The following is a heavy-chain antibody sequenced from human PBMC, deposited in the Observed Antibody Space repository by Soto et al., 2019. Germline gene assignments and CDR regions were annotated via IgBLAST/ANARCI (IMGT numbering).Heavy chain of an antibody. V-gene: IGHV1-8*01. Sequence: ASVKVSCKASGYTFTSYDINWVRQATGQGLEWMGWMNPNSGNTGYAQKFQGRVTMTRNTSISTAYMELSSLRSEDTAVYYCGREGGGRYCSSTSCYYWFDPWGQGTLVTV. D-gene: IGHD2-2*01. CDR1: GYTFTSYD. J-gene: IGHJ5*02. CDR3: GREGGGRYCSSTSCYYWFDP. CDR2: MNPNSGNT.